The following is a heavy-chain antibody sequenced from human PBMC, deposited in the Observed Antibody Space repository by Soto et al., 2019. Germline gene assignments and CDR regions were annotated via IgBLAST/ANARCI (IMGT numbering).Heavy chain of an antibody. V-gene: IGHV4-31*03. CDR1: GDSISSGGYY. Sequence: SETLSLTGTVSGDSISSGGYYWSWIRQHPGKGLEWIGYIYYIGSTYYNPSLKSRVTISVDTSKNQFSLKLSSVTAADTAVYYCARDHGSSTSKKGHWFDPWGQGTLVTVSS. CDR3: ARDHGSSTSKKGHWFDP. CDR2: IYYIGST. D-gene: IGHD2-2*01. J-gene: IGHJ5*02.